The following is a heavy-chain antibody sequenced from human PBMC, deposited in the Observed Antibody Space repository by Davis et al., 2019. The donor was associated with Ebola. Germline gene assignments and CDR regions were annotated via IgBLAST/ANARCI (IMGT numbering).Heavy chain of an antibody. D-gene: IGHD6-19*01. CDR2: IFPRDSDT. V-gene: IGHV5-51*01. Sequence: GESLKISCKASGYSFDDQWIGWVRQMPGKGLEWMGIIFPRDSDTRYSPSFQGHVTMSVDKSISTAYLQWSSLRASDTAMYFCARGQDNTGWVNGWFFDPWGQGTLVTVSS. J-gene: IGHJ5*02. CDR1: GYSFDDQW. CDR3: ARGQDNTGWVNGWFFDP.